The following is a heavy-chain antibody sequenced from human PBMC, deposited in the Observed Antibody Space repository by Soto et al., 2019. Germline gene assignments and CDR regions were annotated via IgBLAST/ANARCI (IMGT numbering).Heavy chain of an antibody. V-gene: IGHV3-23*01. CDR3: AKNLVGYLDI. D-gene: IGHD2-15*01. J-gene: IGHJ3*02. Sequence: PVGSLRLSCAASGFTFSTYAMSWVRQAPGKGLEWVSAISGSGGSTYYADSVKGRFTISRDNSKNTLYLQMNSLRAEDTAVYYCAKNLVGYLDIWGQGTMVTVSS. CDR1: GFTFSTYA. CDR2: ISGSGGST.